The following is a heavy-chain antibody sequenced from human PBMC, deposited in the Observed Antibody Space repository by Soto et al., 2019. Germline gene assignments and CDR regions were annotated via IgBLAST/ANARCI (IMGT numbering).Heavy chain of an antibody. V-gene: IGHV3-11*01. CDR3: ARHISGVWRLDY. J-gene: IGHJ4*02. D-gene: IGHD3-10*01. CDR1: GFTFSDYY. CDR2: ISGSGGTI. Sequence: QVQLVESGGGLVKPGGSLRLSCAASGFTFSDYYMSWIRQAPGKGLEWVSYISGSGGTIYYAGSVKGRFTISRDNANDRLSRQKYSLRADNTAVDYCARHISGVWRLDYWGQGTLVTVSA.